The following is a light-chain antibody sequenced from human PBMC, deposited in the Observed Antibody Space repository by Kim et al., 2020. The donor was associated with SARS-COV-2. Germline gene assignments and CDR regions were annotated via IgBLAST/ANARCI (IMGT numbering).Light chain of an antibody. V-gene: IGLV7-46*01. Sequence: GAGIVTFTSGAGAGTGSHANYWYQQKHGQAPRPMIYDTSKRHPWTPARFSGSLVLGGKAAVILSGARREEEADDYCLLSYSSDRGVFGGGTQLTVL. CDR3: LLSYSSDRGV. J-gene: IGLJ3*02. CDR2: DTS. CDR1: AGAGTGSHA.